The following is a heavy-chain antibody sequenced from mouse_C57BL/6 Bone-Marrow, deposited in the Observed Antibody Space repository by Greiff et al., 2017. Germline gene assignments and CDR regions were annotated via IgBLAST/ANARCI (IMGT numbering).Heavy chain of an antibody. Sequence: LQESGAELVRPGTSVKMSCKASGYTFTNYWIGWAKQRPGHGLEWIGDIYPGGGYTNYNEKFKGKATLTADKSSSTAYMQFSSLTSEDSDIYYCARYYYGFAYWGQGTLVTVSA. D-gene: IGHD1-1*01. J-gene: IGHJ3*01. CDR3: ARYYYGFAY. CDR2: IYPGGGYT. CDR1: GYTFTNYW. V-gene: IGHV1-63*01.